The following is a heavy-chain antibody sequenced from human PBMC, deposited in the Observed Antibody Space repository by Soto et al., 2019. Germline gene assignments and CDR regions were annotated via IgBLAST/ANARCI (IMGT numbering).Heavy chain of an antibody. J-gene: IGHJ5*02. V-gene: IGHV4-30-4*01. Sequence: SETLSLTCTVSGGSISSGDYYWSWIRQPPGKGLEWIGYIYYSGSTYYNPSLKSRVTISVDTSKNQFSLKLSSVPAADTAVYYCARGGEQLWTWFDPWGQGTLVTVSS. CDR2: IYYSGST. CDR3: ARGGEQLWTWFDP. CDR1: GGSISSGDYY. D-gene: IGHD3-16*01.